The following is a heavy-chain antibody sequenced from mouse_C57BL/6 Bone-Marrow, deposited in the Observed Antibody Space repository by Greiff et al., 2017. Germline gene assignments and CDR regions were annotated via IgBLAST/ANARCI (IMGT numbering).Heavy chain of an antibody. V-gene: IGHV14-3*01. D-gene: IGHD1-1*01. CDR3: ARAHYGSSPRNYWYLDV. J-gene: IGHJ1*03. CDR2: IDPANGNT. CDR1: GFNIKNTY. Sequence: EVQLQQSVAELVRPGASVKLSCTASGFNIKNTYMHWVKQRPEQGLEWIGRIDPANGNTKYAPKFQGKATITADTSSNTAYLQLSSLTSEDTAISYCARAHYGSSPRNYWYLDVWGTGTTVTVSS.